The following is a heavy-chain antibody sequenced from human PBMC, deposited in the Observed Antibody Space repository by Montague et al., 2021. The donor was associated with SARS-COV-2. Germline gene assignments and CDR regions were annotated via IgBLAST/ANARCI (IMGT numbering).Heavy chain of an antibody. Sequence: SETLSLTCTVSDGSVISTYPHWHWVRQSPGRGLEWIGGYLFHIDTADYNASLRSRVTISVDTSKNQFSLKLTSVTAADTAVYYCTRGIDSYKTGYWGQGIQVPGSS. CDR2: LFHIDTA. J-gene: IGHJ4*02. V-gene: IGHV4-61*01. D-gene: IGHD6-13*01. CDR3: TRGIDSYKTGY. CDR1: DGSVISTYPH.